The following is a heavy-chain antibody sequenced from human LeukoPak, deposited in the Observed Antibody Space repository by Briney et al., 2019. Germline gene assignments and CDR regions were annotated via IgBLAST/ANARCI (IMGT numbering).Heavy chain of an antibody. CDR3: ATTPYYYGSGSYNTPYYYYGMDV. CDR2: IYSGGSA. CDR1: GFTVSSNY. Sequence: PRGSLRLSCAASGFTVSSNYMSWVRQAPGKGLEWVSVIYSGGSAYYADSVKGRFTISGDNSKNTLYLQMNSLRTEDTAVYYCATTPYYYGSGSYNTPYYYYGMDVWGQGTTVTVSS. V-gene: IGHV3-66*01. J-gene: IGHJ6*02. D-gene: IGHD3-10*01.